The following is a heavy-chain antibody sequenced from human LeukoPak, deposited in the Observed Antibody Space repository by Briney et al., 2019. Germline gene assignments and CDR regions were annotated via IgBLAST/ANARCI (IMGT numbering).Heavy chain of an antibody. D-gene: IGHD6-19*01. CDR2: IYYNERT. J-gene: IGHJ4*02. V-gene: IGHV4-59*08. CDR1: GDSIGGYY. Sequence: PSETLSLTCTVSGDSIGGYYWSWIRQPPGKGLEWLGYIYYNERTDYNPSLKSRVTISVDTSKNQFSLRLRSVTAADTAVYYCAGAAVAAYYFDYWGQGTLVTVSS. CDR3: AGAAVAAYYFDY.